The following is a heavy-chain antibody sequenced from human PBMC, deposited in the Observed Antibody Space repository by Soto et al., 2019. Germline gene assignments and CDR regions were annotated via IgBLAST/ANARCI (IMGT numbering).Heavy chain of an antibody. CDR2: ISYSGRT. CDR1: GASIITDNYF. Sequence: SETLSLTCTVSGASIITDNYFWVWIRHSPRRGLELIGSISYSGRTYDNPSLQSRVTISIDASKNQFSLKLTSVTTADTAVYYCARRRASDYGGNHHPYYFDRWGQGALVTVSS. CDR3: ARRRASDYGGNHHPYYFDR. D-gene: IGHD4-17*01. J-gene: IGHJ4*02. V-gene: IGHV4-39*01.